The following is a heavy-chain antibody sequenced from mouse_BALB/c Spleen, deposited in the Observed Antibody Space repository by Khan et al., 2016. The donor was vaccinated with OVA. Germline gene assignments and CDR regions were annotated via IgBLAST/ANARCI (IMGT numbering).Heavy chain of an antibody. J-gene: IGHJ4*01. Sequence: QVQLKQSGPGLVAPSQSLSITCTVSGFSLPSSGVTWVRQPPGKGLEWLGVIWGDGSTNYHSGLKSRLSISKDNSKSQVFLKLNSLQSDDTATYDCAGFESSYYAIGYWGQGTSVTVSS. CDR3: AGFESSYYAIGY. V-gene: IGHV2-3*01. CDR1: GFSLPSSG. CDR2: IWGDGST.